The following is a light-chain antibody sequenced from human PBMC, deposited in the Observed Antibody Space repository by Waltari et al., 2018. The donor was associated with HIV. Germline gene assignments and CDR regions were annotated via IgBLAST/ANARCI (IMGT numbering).Light chain of an antibody. V-gene: IGLV1-44*01. CDR2: TNN. CDR3: ATWDDSLHGGV. Sequence: QSVLTHPPAASGTPGQRVTISCSGSSSHIATNTVNWYQQLPGTAPKLLIDTNNEQPSGVHARFSSVKSGPSAARASSGDQYEDDGDYYCATWDDSLHGGVFGGGTRLTVL. CDR1: SSHIATNT. J-gene: IGLJ3*02.